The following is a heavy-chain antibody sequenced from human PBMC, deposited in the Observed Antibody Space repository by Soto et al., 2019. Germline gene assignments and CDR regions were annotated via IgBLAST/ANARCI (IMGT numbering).Heavy chain of an antibody. V-gene: IGHV3-23*01. CDR2: ISGSGGST. CDR3: AKVVVGATTIFDY. D-gene: IGHD1-26*01. Sequence: EVKLLESGGGLVQPGGSLRLSCAASGFTFSSYAMSWVRQAPGKGLEWVSAISGSGGSTYYADSVKGRFTISRDNSKNTLYLQMNSLRAEDTAVYYCAKVVVGATTIFDYWGQGTLVTVSS. J-gene: IGHJ4*02. CDR1: GFTFSSYA.